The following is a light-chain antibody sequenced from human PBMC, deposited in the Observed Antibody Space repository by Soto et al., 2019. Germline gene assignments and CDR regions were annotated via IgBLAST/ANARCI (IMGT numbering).Light chain of an antibody. Sequence: QSVLTQPPSVSGAPGQRVTISCTGTTSNIGAGYDVHWYRHLPGTAPKLLIYGNTNRPSGVPDRFSGSKSGTSASLAITGLQAEDEADYYCHSYDSSLSGSVFGGGTK. CDR2: GNT. V-gene: IGLV1-40*01. CDR3: HSYDSSLSGSV. CDR1: TSNIGAGYD. J-gene: IGLJ3*02.